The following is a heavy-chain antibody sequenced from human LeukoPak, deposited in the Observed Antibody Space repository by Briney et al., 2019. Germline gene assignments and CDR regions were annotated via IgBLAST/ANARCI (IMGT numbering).Heavy chain of an antibody. CDR2: IIPIFGTA. J-gene: IGHJ3*02. CDR3: AKDSRGSYPDAFDI. D-gene: IGHD1-26*01. CDR1: GGTFSSYA. Sequence: SVKVSCKASGGTFSSYAISWVRQAPGQGLEWMGGIIPIFGTANYAQKFQGRVTITADESTSTAYMELSSLRAEDTAVYYCAKDSRGSYPDAFDIWGQGTMVTVSS. V-gene: IGHV1-69*13.